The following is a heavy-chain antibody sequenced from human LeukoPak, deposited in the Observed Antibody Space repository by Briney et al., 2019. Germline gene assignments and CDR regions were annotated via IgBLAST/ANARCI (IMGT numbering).Heavy chain of an antibody. J-gene: IGHJ5*02. Sequence: ASVKVSCKASGYTFTSYGISWVRQAPGQGLEWMGWISAYNGNTNYAQKLQGRVTMTTDTSTSTAYMELRSLRSDDTAVYYCARDWPYSGYESDPTPGVYNWFDPWGQGTLVTVSS. CDR3: ARDWPYSGYESDPTPGVYNWFDP. CDR1: GYTFTSYG. D-gene: IGHD5-12*01. CDR2: ISAYNGNT. V-gene: IGHV1-18*01.